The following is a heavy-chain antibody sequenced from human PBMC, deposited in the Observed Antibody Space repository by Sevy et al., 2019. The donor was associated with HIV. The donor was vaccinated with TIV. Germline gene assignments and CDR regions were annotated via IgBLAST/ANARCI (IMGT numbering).Heavy chain of an antibody. CDR2: IFHSGSP. V-gene: IGHV4-31*03. CDR1: GGAITTGAYS. J-gene: IGHJ6*02. CDR3: ARHGTVNTYYGMDV. Sequence: SETLSLTCTVTGGAITTGAYSWSWIRQRPGKGLEWIGYIFHSGSPYFNPTLKSRASMSVDTSKTQFSLTLTSVTAADTAVYYCARHGTVNTYYGMDVWGQVTTVTVSS. D-gene: IGHD2-21*02.